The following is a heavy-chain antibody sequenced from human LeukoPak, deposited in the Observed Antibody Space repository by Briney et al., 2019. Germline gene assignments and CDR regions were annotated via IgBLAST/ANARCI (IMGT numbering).Heavy chain of an antibody. Sequence: SETLSLTCTVSGGSISSGYWSWIRQPPGRGLEWIGYIYTSGSINYNPSLKSRVTISVDTSKNQFALKLSSVTAADTAVYYCAKSYFDYSTYYSYYFNLWGQGALVTVSS. CDR2: IYTSGSI. D-gene: IGHD4-11*01. J-gene: IGHJ4*02. CDR3: AKSYFDYSTYYSYYFNL. V-gene: IGHV4-4*09. CDR1: GGSISSGY.